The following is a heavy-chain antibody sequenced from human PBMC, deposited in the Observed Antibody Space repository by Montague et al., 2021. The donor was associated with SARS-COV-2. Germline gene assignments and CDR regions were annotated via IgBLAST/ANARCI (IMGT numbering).Heavy chain of an antibody. Sequence: SETLSLTCAVHGTSFSGYYWNWIRQPPGKGLEWIGEINHGGSTKYSPSLKSRLTISADMSKNQFSLKLTSVAAADTAVYYCARLRDGVVPSPTLGVGPYYSYYYMDVWGRGTTVTVSS. CDR1: GTSFSGYY. V-gene: IGHV4-34*01. CDR3: ARLRDGVVPSPTLGVGPYYSYYYMDV. D-gene: IGHD3-10*01. J-gene: IGHJ6*03. CDR2: INHGGST.